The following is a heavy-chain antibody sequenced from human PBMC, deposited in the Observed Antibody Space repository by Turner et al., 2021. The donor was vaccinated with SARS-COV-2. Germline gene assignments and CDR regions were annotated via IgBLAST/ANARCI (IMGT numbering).Heavy chain of an antibody. CDR1: GFTFSEYG. CDR3: AKQLGLYSNPMYYFDY. V-gene: IGHV3-30*18. D-gene: IGHD4-4*01. J-gene: IGHJ4*02. Sequence: QMVDSGGALVQPGRSMRLSCAASGFTFSEYGMPWVRQAPGKGREWVAVIAYFGSDQDYSDSVKGRFTISRDNSKNTVYLQMNSLRVEDTAVYYCAKQLGLYSNPMYYFDYWGQGTLVTVSS. CDR2: IAYFGSDQ.